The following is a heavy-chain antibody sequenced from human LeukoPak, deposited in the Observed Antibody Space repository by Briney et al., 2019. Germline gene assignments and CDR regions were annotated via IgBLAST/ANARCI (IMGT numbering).Heavy chain of an antibody. CDR1: GGSISSGSYY. D-gene: IGHD3-22*01. J-gene: IGHJ6*03. V-gene: IGHV4-61*02. Sequence: SETLSLTCTVSGGSISSGSYYWSWIRQPAGQGLEYIGRMYTSGSTNYNPSLKSRVTISVDTSKNQFSLKLSSVTAADTAVYYCARAPSDSSGYSSYYYYMDVWGKGTTVTVSS. CDR2: MYTSGST. CDR3: ARAPSDSSGYSSYYYYMDV.